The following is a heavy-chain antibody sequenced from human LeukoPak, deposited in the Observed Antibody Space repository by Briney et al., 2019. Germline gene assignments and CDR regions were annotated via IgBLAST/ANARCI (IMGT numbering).Heavy chain of an antibody. V-gene: IGHV3-9*01. CDR1: GFTFDDYA. CDR2: ISWNSGSI. CDR3: AKDYSSGSRGSWYFQH. J-gene: IGHJ1*01. Sequence: GGSLRLSCAASGFTFDDYAMHWVRQAPGKGLEWVSGISWNSGSIGYADSVKGRFTISRDNAKNSLYLQMNSLRAEDTALYYCAKDYSSGSRGSWYFQHWGQGTLVTVSS. D-gene: IGHD6-19*01.